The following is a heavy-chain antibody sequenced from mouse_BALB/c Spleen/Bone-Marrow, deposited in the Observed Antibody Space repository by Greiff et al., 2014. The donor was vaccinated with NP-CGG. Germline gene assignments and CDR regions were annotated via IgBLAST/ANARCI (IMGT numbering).Heavy chain of an antibody. D-gene: IGHD2-14*01. CDR2: ISDGSTYT. CDR3: ARDRGVQCYAMDY. J-gene: IGHJ4*01. CDR1: GFTFSDYY. V-gene: IGHV5-4*02. Sequence: EVKLKESGGGLVKPGGSLKLSCAASGFTFSDYYMYWVRQTPEKRLEWVATISDGSTYTYYPDSVKGRFTISIDNAKNNLYLQMSSLKSEDTALYYCARDRGVQCYAMDYWGQGTSVTVSS.